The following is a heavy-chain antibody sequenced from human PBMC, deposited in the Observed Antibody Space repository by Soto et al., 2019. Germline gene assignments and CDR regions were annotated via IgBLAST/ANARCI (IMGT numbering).Heavy chain of an antibody. V-gene: IGHV4-31*03. Sequence: QVQLQESGPGLMKPSQTLSLTCTVSGGSISSGGYYWSWSRQHPGKGLEWIGYIYYSGSTYYNPSLKSRVTISVDTSKNQFSLKLSSVTAADTAVYYCAREFHFPYDSSGYSDYWGQGTLVTVSS. CDR2: IYYSGST. CDR1: GGSISSGGYY. D-gene: IGHD3-22*01. CDR3: AREFHFPYDSSGYSDY. J-gene: IGHJ4*02.